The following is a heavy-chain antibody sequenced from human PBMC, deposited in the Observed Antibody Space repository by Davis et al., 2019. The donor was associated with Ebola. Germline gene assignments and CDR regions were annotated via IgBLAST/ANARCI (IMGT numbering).Heavy chain of an antibody. CDR2: FDPEDGET. CDR1: GYTLTELS. J-gene: IGHJ4*02. D-gene: IGHD4-23*01. CDR3: ATTNENGGPIGGRTKYFDY. V-gene: IGHV1-24*01. Sequence: ASVKVSCKVSGYTLTELSMHWVRQAPGKGLEWMGGFDPEDGETIYAQKFQGRVTMSEDTSTDTAYMELSSLRSEDTAVYYCATTNENGGPIGGRTKYFDYWGQGTLVTVSS.